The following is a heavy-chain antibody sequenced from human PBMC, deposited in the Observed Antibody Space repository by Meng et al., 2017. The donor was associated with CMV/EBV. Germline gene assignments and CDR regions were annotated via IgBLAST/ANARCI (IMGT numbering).Heavy chain of an antibody. CDR3: ARSPGVRIAARRRGLAFDI. V-gene: IGHV4-34*01. CDR1: GGSFSGYY. CDR2: INHRGST. J-gene: IGHJ3*02. Sequence: GSLRLSCAVYGGSFSGYYWSWIRQPPGKGLEWIGEINHRGSTNYNPSLKSRVTISVDTSKNQFSLKLSSVTAADTAVYYCARSPGVRIAARRRGLAFDIWGQGTMVTVSS. D-gene: IGHD6-6*01.